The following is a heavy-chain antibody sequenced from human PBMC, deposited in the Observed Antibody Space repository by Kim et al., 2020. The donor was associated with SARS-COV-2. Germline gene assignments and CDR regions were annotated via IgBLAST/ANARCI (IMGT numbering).Heavy chain of an antibody. J-gene: IGHJ4*02. V-gene: IGHV1-69*04. CDR3: ARDRTGAQWLVKYYFDY. CDR1: GGTFSSYA. D-gene: IGHD6-19*01. CDR2: IIPILGIA. Sequence: SVKVSCKASGGTFSSYAISWVRQAPGQGLEWMGRIIPILGIANYAQKFQGSVTITADKSTSTAYMELSSLRSEDTAVYYCARDRTGAQWLVKYYFDYWGQGTMVTVSS.